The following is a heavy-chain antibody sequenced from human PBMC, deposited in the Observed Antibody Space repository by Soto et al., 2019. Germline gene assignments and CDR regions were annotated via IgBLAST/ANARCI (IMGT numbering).Heavy chain of an antibody. J-gene: IGHJ4*02. CDR1: GFTFSSYA. Sequence: QVQLVESGGGVVQPGRSLRLSCAASGFTFSSYAMHWVRQAPGKGLEWVAVISYDGSNKYYADSVKGRFTISRDNSKNTLYMQMNSLRAEDTAVYYCATGVVGISFDYWGQGTLVTVSS. V-gene: IGHV3-30-3*01. D-gene: IGHD3-22*01. CDR3: ATGVVGISFDY. CDR2: ISYDGSNK.